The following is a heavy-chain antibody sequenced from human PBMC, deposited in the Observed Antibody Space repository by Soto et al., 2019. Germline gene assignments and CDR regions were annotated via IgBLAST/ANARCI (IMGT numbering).Heavy chain of an antibody. Sequence: PGGSLRLSCAASGFTFSSYAMSWVRQAPGKGLEWVSAISGSGGSTYYADSVKGRFTISRDNSKNTLYLQMNSLRAEDTAVYYCASMDSPPYSKGGNFYSFGQETVLPVSS. CDR1: GFTFSSYA. V-gene: IGHV3-23*01. CDR3: ASMDSPPYSKGGNFYS. J-gene: IGHJ4*02. D-gene: IGHD4-4*01. CDR2: ISGSGGST.